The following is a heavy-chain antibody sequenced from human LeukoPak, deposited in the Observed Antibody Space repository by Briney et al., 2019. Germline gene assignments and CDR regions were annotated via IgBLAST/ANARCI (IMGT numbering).Heavy chain of an antibody. CDR1: GFTFSTHG. CDR2: ISYHGNNK. Sequence: GGSLRLSCAASGFTFSTHGMHWVRQAPGKGLEWVAAISYHGNNKYYADSVKGRFTISRDNSKNTLCVQMNRLRAEDTAVYYCAKMGSPITMVRGVPFDYWGQGTLVTVSS. V-gene: IGHV3-30*18. D-gene: IGHD3-10*01. J-gene: IGHJ4*02. CDR3: AKMGSPITMVRGVPFDY.